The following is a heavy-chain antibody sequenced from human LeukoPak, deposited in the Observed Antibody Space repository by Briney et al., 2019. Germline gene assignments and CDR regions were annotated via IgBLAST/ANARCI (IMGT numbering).Heavy chain of an antibody. D-gene: IGHD2-8*02. CDR1: GYTFTTHF. V-gene: IGHV1-46*01. CDR3: ARGAGDVFHERRILDR. CDR2: INPADGTR. J-gene: IGHJ5*02. Sequence: ASVKVSCKTSGYTFTTHFMNWVRQAPGQGLEWMAIINPADGTRTYAQKFQDRVTLTRDTSTDTVYMVLSSLRSDDTAVYYCARGAGDVFHERRILDRWGQGTLVTVSS.